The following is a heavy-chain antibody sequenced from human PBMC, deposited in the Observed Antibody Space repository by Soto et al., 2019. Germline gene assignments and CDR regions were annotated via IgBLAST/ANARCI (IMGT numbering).Heavy chain of an antibody. V-gene: IGHV4-34*02. CDR3: GRGEDESIVGRT. D-gene: IGHD2-15*01. J-gene: IGHJ5*02. CDR1: GESCSGYY. Sequence: QAHLPQWGAGVLKPSETLSLTCGVYGESCSGYYCSWTRQPPGKGLEWIREIHPSGSTYYYPSLRARGTFSRYTSTRMSSREPDSVTAADAAVYYSGRGEDESIVGRTWAQGTLVSVSS. CDR2: IHPSGST.